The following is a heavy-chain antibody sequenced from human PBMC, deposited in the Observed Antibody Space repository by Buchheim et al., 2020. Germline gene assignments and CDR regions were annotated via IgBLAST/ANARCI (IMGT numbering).Heavy chain of an antibody. CDR3: ASHRAEGFWSGYYTDPYYYYGMDA. CDR2: ISSSGSTI. J-gene: IGHJ6*02. V-gene: IGHV3-48*03. CDR1: GFTFSSYE. D-gene: IGHD3-3*01. Sequence: EVQLVESGGGLVQPGGSLRLSCAASGFTFSSYEMNWVRQAPGKGLEWVSYISSSGSTIYYADSVKGRFTISRDNAKNSLYLQMNSLRAEDTAVYYCASHRAEGFWSGYYTDPYYYYGMDAWGQGTT.